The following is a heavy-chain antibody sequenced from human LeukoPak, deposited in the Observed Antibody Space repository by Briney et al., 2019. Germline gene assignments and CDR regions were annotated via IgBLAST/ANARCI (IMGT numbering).Heavy chain of an antibody. CDR2: IYYSGST. CDR3: ARDPNYGMDV. Sequence: PSETLSLTCTVSGGSISVFYWSWIRQPPGKGLEWIGYIYYSGSTNYNPSLKSRVTISVDTSKNQFSLKLSYVTAADTAVYYCARDPNYGMDVWGQGTTVTVSS. J-gene: IGHJ6*02. CDR1: GGSISVFY. V-gene: IGHV4-59*12.